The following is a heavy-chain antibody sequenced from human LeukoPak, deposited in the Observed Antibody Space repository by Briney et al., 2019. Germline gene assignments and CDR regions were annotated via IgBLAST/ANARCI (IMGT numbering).Heavy chain of an antibody. V-gene: IGHV4-31*11. Sequence: SETLSLTCAVSGGSISSGGYSWSWIRQPPGKGLEWIGYIYYSGSTYYNPSLKSRVTISVDTSKNQFSLKLSSVTAADTAVYYCAREVFGAYYFGYWGQGTLVTVSS. D-gene: IGHD3-10*01. CDR2: IYYSGST. J-gene: IGHJ4*02. CDR1: GGSISSGGYS. CDR3: AREVFGAYYFGY.